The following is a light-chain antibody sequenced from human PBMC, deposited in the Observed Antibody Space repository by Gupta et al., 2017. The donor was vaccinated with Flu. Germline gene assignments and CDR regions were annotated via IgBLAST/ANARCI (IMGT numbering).Light chain of an antibody. CDR3: QQYNDWPQFT. CDR1: RSFSND. V-gene: IGKV3-15*01. J-gene: IGKJ3*01. CDR2: GAS. Sequence: EIVMTQSPATLSVSPGDRATVSCRASRSFSNDLAWYQQKPGQAPRLLIYGASFRATGIPARFSGSGSGTEFTLTISSLQSDDIATYYCQQYNDWPQFTFGPGTKVEFK.